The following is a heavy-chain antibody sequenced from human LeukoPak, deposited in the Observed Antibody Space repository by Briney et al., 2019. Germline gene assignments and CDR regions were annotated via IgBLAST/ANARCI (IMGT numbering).Heavy chain of an antibody. CDR3: AKSLGPISNIAARPLDY. D-gene: IGHD6-6*01. J-gene: IGHJ4*02. V-gene: IGHV3-23*01. CDR2: IGAGGVTT. CDR1: GFTFSSFA. Sequence: GGSLRLSCAASGFTFSSFAMSWVRQAPGKGLEWVSAIGAGGVTTYYADSVKGRFTISRDNSKDTLYLQISSLRAEDTAPYYCAKSLGPISNIAARPLDYWGLGTLVTVSS.